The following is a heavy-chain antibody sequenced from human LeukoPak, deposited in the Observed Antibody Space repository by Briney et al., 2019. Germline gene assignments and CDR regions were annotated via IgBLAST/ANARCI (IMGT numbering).Heavy chain of an antibody. J-gene: IGHJ4*02. CDR2: INYSGNT. Sequence: TSETLSLTCTVSGVSVSSSDYYWGWIRQPPGKGLEWIGSINYSGNTYYNPSLKNRVTISVDTSKNQFSLKLSSVTAADTAVYYCARSLSTTGLRWGQGTLVTVSS. V-gene: IGHV4-39*01. CDR1: GVSVSSSDYY. CDR3: ARSLSTTGLR. D-gene: IGHD1-1*01.